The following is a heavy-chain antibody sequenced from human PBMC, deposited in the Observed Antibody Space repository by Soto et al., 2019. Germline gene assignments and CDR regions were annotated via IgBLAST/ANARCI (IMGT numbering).Heavy chain of an antibody. CDR1: GFTFSSYS. CDR2: ISSSSSYI. V-gene: IGHV3-21*01. J-gene: IGHJ6*03. CDR3: ARPNNSSGWYYYYYMDV. Sequence: GESLKISCAASGFTFSSYSMNWVRQAPGKGLEWVSSISSSSSYIYYADSVKGRFTISRDNAKNSLYLQMNSLRAEDTAVYYCARPNNSSGWYYYYYMDVWGKGTTVTVSS. D-gene: IGHD6-19*01.